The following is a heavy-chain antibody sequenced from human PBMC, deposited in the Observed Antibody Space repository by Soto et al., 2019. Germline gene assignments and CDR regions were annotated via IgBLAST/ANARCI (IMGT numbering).Heavy chain of an antibody. CDR2: TYYRSKWYD. V-gene: IGHV6-1*01. CDR1: GDSVSSNSAS. D-gene: IGHD6-19*01. CDR3: ARNTGWPPSGWFDP. Sequence: SQTLSLTCAISGDSVSSNSASWNWIRQSPSRGLEWLGRTYYRSKWYDDYAVSVKSRIIISPDLSKNQFSLQLSSVTPEDTVVYYCARNTGWPPSGWFDPWGQGILVTVSS. J-gene: IGHJ5*02.